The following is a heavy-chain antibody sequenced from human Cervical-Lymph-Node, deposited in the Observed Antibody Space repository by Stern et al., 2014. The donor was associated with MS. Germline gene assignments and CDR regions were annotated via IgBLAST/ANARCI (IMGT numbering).Heavy chain of an antibody. V-gene: IGHV1-8*01. Sequence: QVQLVESGAEVKKPGASVKVSCKASGYTFTSYDINWVRQATGQGLEWMGWMNPNSGNTGYAQKFQGRVTMTRNTSISTAYMELSSLRSEDTAVYYCARGRYCSSTSCDTNWFDPWGQGTRVTVSS. CDR2: MNPNSGNT. D-gene: IGHD2-2*02. CDR3: ARGRYCSSTSCDTNWFDP. J-gene: IGHJ5*02. CDR1: GYTFTSYD.